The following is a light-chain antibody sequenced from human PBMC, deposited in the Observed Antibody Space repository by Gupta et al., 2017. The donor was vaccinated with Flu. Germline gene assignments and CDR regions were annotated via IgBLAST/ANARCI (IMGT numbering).Light chain of an antibody. CDR1: QSIDYN. V-gene: IGKV3-15*01. Sequence: PVTQSVSPGERVTRSCRASQSIDYNLAWNQQRPGQAPRLLIYGASTRATGIPARFSGSGSGTDFTLTISSLQSEDFAVYYCQQYDNWPWTFGQGTKVEIK. J-gene: IGKJ1*01. CDR3: QQYDNWPWT. CDR2: GAS.